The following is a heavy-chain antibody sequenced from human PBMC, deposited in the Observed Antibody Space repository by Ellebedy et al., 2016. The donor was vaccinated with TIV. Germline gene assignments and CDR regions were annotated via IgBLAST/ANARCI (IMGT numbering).Heavy chain of an antibody. Sequence: MPSETLSLTCAVYGGSFSGYYWSWIRQPPGKGLEWLGYIYYSGSTNYNPSLNSRVTISVDTSKNQISLKLSSVTAADTAVYYCAKLEYYFDYWGQGTLVTVSS. V-gene: IGHV4-59*08. CDR3: AKLEYYFDY. CDR1: GGSFSGYY. CDR2: IYYSGST. J-gene: IGHJ4*02.